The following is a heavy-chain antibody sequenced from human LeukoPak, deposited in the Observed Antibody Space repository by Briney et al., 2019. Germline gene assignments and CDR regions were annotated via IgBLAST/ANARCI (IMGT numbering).Heavy chain of an antibody. CDR1: GFTFSSYA. V-gene: IGHV3-23*01. Sequence: GGSLRLSCAASGFTFSSYAMSWVRQAPGKGLEWVSAISGSGGSTYYADSVKGRFTISRDNSKNTLYLQMNSLRAEDTAVYYCAKEGGYDFWSGYYTGRGGRGPDYWGQGTLVTVSS. CDR2: ISGSGGST. CDR3: AKEGGYDFWSGYYTGRGGRGPDY. J-gene: IGHJ4*02. D-gene: IGHD3-3*01.